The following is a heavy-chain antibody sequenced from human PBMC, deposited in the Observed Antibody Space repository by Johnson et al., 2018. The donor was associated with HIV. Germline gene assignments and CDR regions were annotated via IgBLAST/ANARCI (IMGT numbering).Heavy chain of an antibody. CDR2: ILYDGSDK. CDR3: ARDLGYCSSTSCYLSAFDI. Sequence: QVQLVESGGGVVQPGRSLRLSCAASGFTFSTYSMHWVRQAPGKGLEWVAVILYDGSDKYYADSVKGRFTISRDNSKNTLYLQMNSLRAEDTAVYYCARDLGYCSSTSCYLSAFDIWGQGTMVTVSS. V-gene: IGHV3-30*04. J-gene: IGHJ3*02. D-gene: IGHD2-2*01. CDR1: GFTFSTYS.